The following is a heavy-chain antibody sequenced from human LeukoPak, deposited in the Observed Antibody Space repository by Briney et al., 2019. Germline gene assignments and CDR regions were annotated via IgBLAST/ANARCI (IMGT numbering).Heavy chain of an antibody. CDR1: GFTVSSNY. CDR2: IYSGGST. D-gene: IGHD1-26*01. V-gene: IGHV3-53*01. Sequence: GGSLRLACAASGFTVSSNYMSWVRQAPGKGLEWVSVIYSGGSTYYADSVKGRFTISRDNSKNTLYLQMNSLRAEDTAVYYCARGKVGATPYFDYWGQGTLVTVSS. J-gene: IGHJ4*02. CDR3: ARGKVGATPYFDY.